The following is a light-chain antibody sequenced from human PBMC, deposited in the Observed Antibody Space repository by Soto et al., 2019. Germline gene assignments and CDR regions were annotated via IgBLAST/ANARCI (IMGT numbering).Light chain of an antibody. V-gene: IGLV2-23*01. CDR1: SSDVGSYKF. CDR3: CSYAGSDTYV. Sequence: QSVLTQPASVSASPGRSITISCTGSSSDVGSYKFVSWYQQHPGKAPKVMIYEGSKRPSGVSYRFSGSKSGNTASLTISGLQAEDEADYYCCSYAGSDTYVFGSGTKVTVL. CDR2: EGS. J-gene: IGLJ1*01.